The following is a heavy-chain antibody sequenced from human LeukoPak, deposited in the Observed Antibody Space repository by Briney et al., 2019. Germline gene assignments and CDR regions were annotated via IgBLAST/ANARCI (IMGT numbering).Heavy chain of an antibody. V-gene: IGHV3-23*01. CDR3: AKDKESRSAPFDY. CDR1: GFTFSSYS. Sequence: PGGSLRLSCAASGFTFSSYSMNWVRQAPGKGLEWVSAISGSGGSTYYADSVKGRFTISRDNSKNTLYLQMNSLRAEDTAVYYCAKDKESRSAPFDYWGQGTLVTVSS. J-gene: IGHJ4*02. CDR2: ISGSGGST.